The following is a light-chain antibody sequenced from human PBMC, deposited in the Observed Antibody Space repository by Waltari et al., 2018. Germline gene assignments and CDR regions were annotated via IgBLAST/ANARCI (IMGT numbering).Light chain of an antibody. CDR1: QSIRSH. CDR3: QQSYSSPRT. CDR2: AAS. J-gene: IGKJ1*01. V-gene: IGKV1-39*01. Sequence: DIQMTQSPSSLSASGGDRVTITCRASQSIRSHLNWYQLKPGKAPKLLIYAASSLQSGVPSRFGGSGSGTDFTLTISSLQPEDFATYYCQQSYSSPRTFGQGTRVEIK.